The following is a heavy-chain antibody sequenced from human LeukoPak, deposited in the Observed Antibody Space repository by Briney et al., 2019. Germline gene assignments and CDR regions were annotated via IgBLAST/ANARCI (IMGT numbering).Heavy chain of an antibody. J-gene: IGHJ4*02. D-gene: IGHD7-27*01. CDR2: IKQDESEK. Sequence: GGSLRLSCAVSGFTFSNYWMSWVRQAPGKGLEWVAHIKQDESEKYYVDSVKGRFTISRDNAKNSLYLQMNSLRAEDTAVYYCARENWANDYWGQGTLVTVSS. V-gene: IGHV3-7*01. CDR1: GFTFSNYW. CDR3: ARENWANDY.